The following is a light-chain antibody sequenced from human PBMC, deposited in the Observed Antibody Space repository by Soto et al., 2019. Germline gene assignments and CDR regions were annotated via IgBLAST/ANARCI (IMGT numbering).Light chain of an antibody. CDR1: QDIRKY. J-gene: IGKJ1*01. CDR2: DAS. CDR3: QQYDYLPPT. V-gene: IGKV1-33*01. Sequence: DIQMTQSPSSLSASVGDRVTITCQASQDIRKYLHWYQQKPTKAPKLLIYDASNLETGVPSRFSGSGSGTDFTFTISSLQPEDIATYYCQQYDYLPPTFGQGTKVEIK.